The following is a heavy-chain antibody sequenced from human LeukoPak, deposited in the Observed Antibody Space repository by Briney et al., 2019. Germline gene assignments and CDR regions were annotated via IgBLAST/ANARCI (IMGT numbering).Heavy chain of an antibody. D-gene: IGHD1-1*01. V-gene: IGHV4-61*02. CDR1: GGSISSGSYY. CDR2: IYTSGST. CDR3: ARMKLEPTGGFDP. J-gene: IGHJ5*02. Sequence: SQTLSLTYTVSGGSISSGSYYWSWIRQPAGKGLEWIGRIYTSGSTNYNPSLKSRVTISVDTSKNQFSLKLSSVTAADTAVYYCARMKLEPTGGFDPWGQGTLVTVSS.